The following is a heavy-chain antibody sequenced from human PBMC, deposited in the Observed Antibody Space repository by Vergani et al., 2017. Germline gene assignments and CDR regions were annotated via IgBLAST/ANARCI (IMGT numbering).Heavy chain of an antibody. Sequence: EVQLVESGGGLVQPGRSLRLSCAASGFTFDDYAMHWVRQAPGKGLEWVSGISWNSGSIGYADSVKGRFTISRDNAKNSLYLQMNSLRAEDTALCYCAKGIVATITRDYMDVWGKGTTVTGSS. CDR1: GFTFDDYA. CDR2: ISWNSGSI. V-gene: IGHV3-9*01. J-gene: IGHJ6*03. CDR3: AKGIVATITRDYMDV. D-gene: IGHD5-12*01.